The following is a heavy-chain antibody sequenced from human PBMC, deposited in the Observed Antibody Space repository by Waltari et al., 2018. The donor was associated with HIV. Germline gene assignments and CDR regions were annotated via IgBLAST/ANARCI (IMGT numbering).Heavy chain of an antibody. Sequence: VHLLESGGGLVQRGGSLSISCATSRFAFRSYWLPSFRHSPGQGLVWVSRSNIDGETIAYADSVKGRFTIARDNAKHTLYLQMNSLRAEDTAVYYCARDPTYFYDNSGYPMGNYDFDYWGQGTLVIVSS. CDR3: ARDPTYFYDNSGYPMGNYDFDY. CDR1: RFAFRSYW. J-gene: IGHJ4*02. D-gene: IGHD3-22*01. V-gene: IGHV3-74*01. CDR2: SNIDGETI.